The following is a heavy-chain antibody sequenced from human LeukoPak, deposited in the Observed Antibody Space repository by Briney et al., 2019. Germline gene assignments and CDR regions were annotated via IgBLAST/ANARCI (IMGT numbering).Heavy chain of an antibody. D-gene: IGHD6-6*01. Sequence: SVKVSCKASGYTFTSYGISWVRQAPGQGLEWMGGIIPIFGTANYAQKFQGRVTITADESTSTAYMELSSLRSEDTAVYYCARDLRSSSNGPYYYYYYMDVWGKGTTVTVSS. V-gene: IGHV1-69*13. CDR1: GYTFTSYG. J-gene: IGHJ6*03. CDR2: IIPIFGTA. CDR3: ARDLRSSSNGPYYYYYYMDV.